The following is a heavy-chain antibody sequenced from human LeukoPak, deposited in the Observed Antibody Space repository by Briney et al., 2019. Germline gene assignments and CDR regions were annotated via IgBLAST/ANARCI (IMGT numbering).Heavy chain of an antibody. CDR3: ARAPRGGYSGSYLDY. J-gene: IGHJ4*02. CDR1: GFTFSSYG. D-gene: IGHD1-26*01. CDR2: IWYDGSNK. V-gene: IGHV3-33*01. Sequence: GGSLRLSCAASGFTFSSYGMHWVRQAPGKGLEWVAVIWYDGSNKYYADSVKGRFTISRDSASLYLQMNSLRAEDTAVYYCARAPRGGYSGSYLDYWGQGTLVTVSS.